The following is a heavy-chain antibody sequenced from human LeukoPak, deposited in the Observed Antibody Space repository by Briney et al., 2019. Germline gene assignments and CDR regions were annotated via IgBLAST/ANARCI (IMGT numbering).Heavy chain of an antibody. CDR2: INPSGGST. D-gene: IGHD5-24*01. CDR1: GYTFTSYY. CDR3: ARGLQSAREFDY. J-gene: IGHJ4*02. V-gene: IGHV1-46*01. Sequence: GASVKVSCEASGYTFTSYYMHWVRQAPGQGLEWMGIINPSGGSTSYAQKFQGRVTMTRDTSTSTVYMELRSLRSDDTAVYYCARGLQSAREFDYWGQGTLVTVSS.